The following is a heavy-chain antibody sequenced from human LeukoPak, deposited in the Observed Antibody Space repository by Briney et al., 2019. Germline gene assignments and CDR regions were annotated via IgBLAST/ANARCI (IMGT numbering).Heavy chain of an antibody. D-gene: IGHD3-10*01. V-gene: IGHV3-30*02. CDR2: IRYDGSNN. CDR1: GFIFNNYG. CDR3: AEDSRTYYYGSVIFSHPQRPLGYFEY. J-gene: IGHJ4*02. Sequence: GGSLRLSCAASGFIFNNYGMHWVRQAPGKGLEWVAFIRYDGSNNYYADSVKGRFTISRDNSKNTLYLQMNSLRAEETAVYYCAEDSRTYYYGSVIFSHPQRPLGYFEYWGQGTLVSVPS.